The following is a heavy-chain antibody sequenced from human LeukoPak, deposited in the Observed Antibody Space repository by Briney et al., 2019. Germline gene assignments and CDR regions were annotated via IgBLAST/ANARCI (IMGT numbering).Heavy chain of an antibody. CDR1: GFTFSSYS. J-gene: IGHJ3*02. CDR3: ARGLPYSSGNDAFDI. V-gene: IGHV3-21*01. Sequence: PGGSLRLSCAASGFTFSSYSMNWVRQAPGKGLEWVSSISSGSSYIYYADSVKGRFTISRDNAKNSLYLQMNSLRAEDTAVYYCARGLPYSSGNDAFDIWGQGTMVTVSS. CDR2: ISSGSSYI. D-gene: IGHD6-19*01.